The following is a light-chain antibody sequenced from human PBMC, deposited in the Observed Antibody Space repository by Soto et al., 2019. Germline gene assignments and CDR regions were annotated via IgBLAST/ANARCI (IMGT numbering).Light chain of an antibody. Sequence: EIVLTQSPANLSLSPGERATLSCRASQSVSSYLAWYQQKPGQAPRLLIYDASNRTTGIPARFSGSGSGTDFTLTISSLEPEDFAVYYCQQRSNWPITLGQGTRLEIK. V-gene: IGKV3-11*01. J-gene: IGKJ5*01. CDR3: QQRSNWPIT. CDR1: QSVSSY. CDR2: DAS.